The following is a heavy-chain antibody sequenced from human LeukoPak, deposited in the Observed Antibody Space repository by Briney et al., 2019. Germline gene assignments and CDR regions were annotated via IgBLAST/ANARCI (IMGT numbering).Heavy chain of an antibody. J-gene: IGHJ6*02. CDR1: GFTFSSYG. V-gene: IGHV3-30*03. CDR3: ARVTAMGKNYYGMDV. Sequence: GGSLRLSCAASGFTFSSYGMHWVRQAPGKGLEWVAVISYDGSNKYYADSVKGRFTISRDNSKNTLYLQMNSLRAEDTAVYYCARVTAMGKNYYGMDVWGQGTTVTVYS. CDR2: ISYDGSNK. D-gene: IGHD5-18*01.